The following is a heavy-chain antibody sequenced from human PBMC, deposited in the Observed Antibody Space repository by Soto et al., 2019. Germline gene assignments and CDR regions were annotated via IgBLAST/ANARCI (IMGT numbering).Heavy chain of an antibody. CDR1: GFTFSSYW. CDR3: VRTSLVVAAATREDY. V-gene: IGHV3-74*01. CDR2: INSDGSST. D-gene: IGHD2-15*01. Sequence: EVQLVESGGGLVHPGESLRLSCAASGFTFSSYWMHWVRQAPGKRLVWVSRINSDGSSTSYAGSVKGRFTISRDNAKNTLYLQMNSLRAEDTAVYYCVRTSLVVAAATREDYWGQGTLVTVSS. J-gene: IGHJ4*02.